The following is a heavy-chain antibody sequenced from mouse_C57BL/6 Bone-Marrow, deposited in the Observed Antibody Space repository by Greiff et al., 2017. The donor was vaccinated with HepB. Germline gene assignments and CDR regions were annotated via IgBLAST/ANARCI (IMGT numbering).Heavy chain of an antibody. V-gene: IGHV3-6*01. Sequence: DVQLQESGPGLVKPSQSLSLTCSVTGYSITSGYYWNWIRQFPGNKLEWMGYISYDGSNNYNPSLKNRISITRDTSKNQFFLKLNSVTTEDTATYYCARTLYHWGQGTTLTVTA. CDR1: GYSITSGYY. CDR3: ARTLYH. CDR2: ISYDGSN. J-gene: IGHJ2*01.